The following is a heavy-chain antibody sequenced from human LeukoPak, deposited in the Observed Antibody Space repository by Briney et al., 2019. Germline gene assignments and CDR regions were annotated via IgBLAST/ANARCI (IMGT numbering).Heavy chain of an antibody. D-gene: IGHD2-2*01. CDR1: GGTFSSYA. J-gene: IGHJ5*02. Sequence: SVKVSCKASGGTFSSYAISWVRQAPGQGLEWMGRIIPILGIANYAQKFQGRVTITADKSTSTAYMELSSLRSEDTAVYYCARFAVSDCSSTSCPNWFDPWGQGTLVTVSS. V-gene: IGHV1-69*04. CDR3: ARFAVSDCSSTSCPNWFDP. CDR2: IIPILGIA.